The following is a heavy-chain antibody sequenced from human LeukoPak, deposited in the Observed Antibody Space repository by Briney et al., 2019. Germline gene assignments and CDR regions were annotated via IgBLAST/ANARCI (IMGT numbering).Heavy chain of an antibody. J-gene: IGHJ4*02. Sequence: PSETLSLTGAVFGGSFSGFYWSWIRQSPGKGLDWIGEINHSGSPDYNPSLKSRVTISVDTSKNQFSLKLTSVTAADTAVYYCTRGSRENYPATDYWGQGTLVTVSS. D-gene: IGHD1-7*01. CDR1: GGSFSGFY. V-gene: IGHV4-34*01. CDR3: TRGSRENYPATDY. CDR2: INHSGSP.